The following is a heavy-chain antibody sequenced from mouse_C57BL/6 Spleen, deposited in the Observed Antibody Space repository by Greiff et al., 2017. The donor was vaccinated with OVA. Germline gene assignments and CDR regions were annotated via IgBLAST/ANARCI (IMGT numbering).Heavy chain of an antibody. J-gene: IGHJ2*01. V-gene: IGHV1-50*01. D-gene: IGHD1-1*01. CDR1: GYTFTSYW. CDR2: IDPSDSYT. Sequence: QVQLQQPGAELVKPGASVKLSCKASGYTFTSYWMQWVKQRPGQGLEWIGEIDPSDSYTNYNQKFKGKATLTVDTSSSTAYMQLSSLTSEDSAVYYCARLYGSSHYYFDYWGQGTTLTVSS. CDR3: ARLYGSSHYYFDY.